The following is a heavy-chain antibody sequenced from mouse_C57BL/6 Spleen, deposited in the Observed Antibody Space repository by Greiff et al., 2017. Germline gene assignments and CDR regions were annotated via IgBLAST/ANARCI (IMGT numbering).Heavy chain of an antibody. J-gene: IGHJ4*01. CDR3: ARGATVVARAMDY. V-gene: IGHV1-66*01. Sequence: VQLQQSGPELVKPGASVKISCKASGYSFTSYYIHWVKQRPGQGLEWIGWIYPGSGNTKYNEKFKGKATLTADTSSSTAYMQLSSLTSEDSAVYYCARGATVVARAMDYWGQGTSVTVST. CDR1: GYSFTSYY. CDR2: IYPGSGNT. D-gene: IGHD1-1*01.